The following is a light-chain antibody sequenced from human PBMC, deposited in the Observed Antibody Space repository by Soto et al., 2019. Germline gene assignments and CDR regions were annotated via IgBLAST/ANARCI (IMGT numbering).Light chain of an antibody. J-gene: IGLJ2*01. CDR1: NIETKG. CDR3: QIWDPSDPYVV. V-gene: IGLV3-21*02. Sequence: SYELSQPPSVSVSPGQTARITCGGSNIETKGVHWYQQKPGQAPVMVLDDDSDRPSGIPERFSGSNSGNTATLTISRVEAGDEADYFCQIWDPSDPYVVFGGGTKLTVL. CDR2: DDS.